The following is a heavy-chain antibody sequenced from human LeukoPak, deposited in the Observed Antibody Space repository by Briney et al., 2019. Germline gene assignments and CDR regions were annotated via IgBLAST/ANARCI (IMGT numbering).Heavy chain of an antibody. J-gene: IGHJ4*02. D-gene: IGHD6-19*01. CDR1: GDSLSSHY. CDR3: ARNVGWYSHDS. CDR2: IYGSGST. Sequence: PSETLSLTCTVSGDSLSSHYWSWIRQPPGKGLEWIGYIYGSGSTHYDPSLRSRVIISEDTSKNQFSLKLTSVTAADTAVYYCARNVGWYSHDSWGQGTLVTVSS. V-gene: IGHV4-59*08.